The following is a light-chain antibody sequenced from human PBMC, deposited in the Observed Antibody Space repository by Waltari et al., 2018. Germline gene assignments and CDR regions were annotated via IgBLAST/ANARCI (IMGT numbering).Light chain of an antibody. J-gene: IGLJ2*01. Sequence: QSALTQPRSVSGSPGQSVTISCTGTSSDVGGYNYVPWYQQHPGKAPKLMIYDVSKRPSGVPDRFSGSKSGNTASLTISGLQAEDEADYYCCSYAGSYTFSVIFGGGTKLTVL. CDR3: CSYAGSYTFSVI. V-gene: IGLV2-11*01. CDR2: DVS. CDR1: SSDVGGYNY.